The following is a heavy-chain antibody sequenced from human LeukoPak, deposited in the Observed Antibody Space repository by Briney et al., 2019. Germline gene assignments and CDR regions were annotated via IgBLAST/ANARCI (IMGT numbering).Heavy chain of an antibody. D-gene: IGHD2-2*01. CDR3: ARGGYCSSTSCYEDY. V-gene: IGHV1-69*06. Sequence: SVKVSCKASGGTFISYAISWVRQAPGQGLEWMGGIIPIFGTANYAQKFQGRVTITADKSTSTAYMELSSLRSEDTAVYYCARGGYCSSTSCYEDYWGQGTLVTVSS. CDR1: GGTFISYA. J-gene: IGHJ4*02. CDR2: IIPIFGTA.